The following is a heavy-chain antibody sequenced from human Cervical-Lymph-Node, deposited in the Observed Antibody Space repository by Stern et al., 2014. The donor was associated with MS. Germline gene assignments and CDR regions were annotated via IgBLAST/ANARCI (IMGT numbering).Heavy chain of an antibody. CDR3: AKDGSSSLTGGAFAI. D-gene: IGHD6-13*01. V-gene: IGHV3-9*01. J-gene: IGHJ3*02. Sequence: EVQLVQSGGGLVQPGRSLRLSCAVSGLTFDDYAMHWVRQAPGKGLEWVSGISWNSGNIGYAESVKGRFTISRDNVRNSLYLQMNTLRAEDTAFYYCAKDGSSSLTGGAFAIWGQGTMVTVSS. CDR2: ISWNSGNI. CDR1: GLTFDDYA.